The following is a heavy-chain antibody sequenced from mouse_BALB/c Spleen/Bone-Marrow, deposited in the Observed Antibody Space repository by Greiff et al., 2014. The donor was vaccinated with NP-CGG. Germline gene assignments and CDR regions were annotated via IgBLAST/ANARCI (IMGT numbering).Heavy chain of an antibody. CDR1: GYTFTNYW. Sequence: DLVKPGASVKLSCKASGYTFTNYWINWIKKRPGQGLGGIGRIAPGSGSTYYNEMFKGKTTLTVDTSSSTAYIQLSSLSSEDSDVYFCARERYGYDGWYFDVWGAGTTVTVSS. V-gene: IGHV1S41*01. CDR3: ARERYGYDGWYFDV. CDR2: IAPGSGST. J-gene: IGHJ1*01. D-gene: IGHD2-2*01.